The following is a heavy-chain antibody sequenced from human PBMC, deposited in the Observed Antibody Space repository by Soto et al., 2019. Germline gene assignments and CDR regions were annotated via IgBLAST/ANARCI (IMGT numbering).Heavy chain of an antibody. Sequence: SETLSLTCTVSGGSISSYYWSWIRQPPGTGLEWIGNIQNSGSTSYNPSLKSRVTISADRSRNQVSLKLRSVSAADTAVYYCTRAIIGGPTSYFSYYMDVWGQGATVTVSS. CDR3: TRAIIGGPTSYFSYYMDV. J-gene: IGHJ6*03. D-gene: IGHD3-3*01. CDR2: IQNSGST. V-gene: IGHV4-59*01. CDR1: GGSISSYY.